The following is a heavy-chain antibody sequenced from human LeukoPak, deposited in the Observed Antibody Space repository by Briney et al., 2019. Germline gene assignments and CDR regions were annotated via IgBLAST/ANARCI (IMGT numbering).Heavy chain of an antibody. CDR1: GGSISDYY. Sequence: SETLSLTCTVSGGSISDYYWSWIRQPAGKGLEWLGRIYTSGSTKYNPSLESRVTMSVDTSKNQFSLKLSFVTAADTAVYYCARVESGYDYFDYWGQGTLVTVSS. V-gene: IGHV4-4*07. CDR2: IYTSGST. J-gene: IGHJ4*02. CDR3: ARVESGYDYFDY. D-gene: IGHD3-22*01.